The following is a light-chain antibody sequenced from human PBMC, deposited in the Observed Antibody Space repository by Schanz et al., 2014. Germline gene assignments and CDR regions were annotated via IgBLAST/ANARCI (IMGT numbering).Light chain of an antibody. V-gene: IGLV1-44*01. CDR3: KSYDSGLSAWV. CDR2: SNN. Sequence: QSVLTQPPSASGTPGQRVTISCSGSSSNIGGNTVNWYQQLPGTAPKPLIYSNNQRPSGVPDRFSGSKSGTSASLAISGLQSEDEADYYCKSYDSGLSAWVFGGGAKLTV. CDR1: SSNIGGNT. J-gene: IGLJ3*02.